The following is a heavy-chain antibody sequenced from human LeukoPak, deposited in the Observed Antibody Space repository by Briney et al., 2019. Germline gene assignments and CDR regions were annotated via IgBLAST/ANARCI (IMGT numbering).Heavy chain of an antibody. J-gene: IGHJ4*02. CDR2: INPNSGGT. CDR3: ARVYYDILTGYYTRGQTSKAFDY. CDR1: GYTFTGYY. V-gene: IGHV1-2*02. Sequence: ASVKVSCKASGYTFTGYYMHWVRQAPGQGLEWMGWINPNSGGTNYAQKFQGRVTMTRDTSISTAYMELSRLRSDDTAVYYCARVYYDILTGYYTRGQTSKAFDYWGQGTLVTVSS. D-gene: IGHD3-9*01.